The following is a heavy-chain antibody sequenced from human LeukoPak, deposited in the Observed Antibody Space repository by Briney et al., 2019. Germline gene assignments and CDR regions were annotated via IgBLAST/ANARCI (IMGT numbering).Heavy chain of an antibody. CDR1: GGSISSYY. V-gene: IGHV4-4*09. CDR2: IYASGST. J-gene: IGHJ4*02. Sequence: SETLSLTCTVSGGSISSYYWSWIRQPPGKGLEWIGYIYASGSTNYNPSLKSRVTISVDTSKNQFSLKLSSVTAADTAVYYCARGGYRTYFGYWGQGTLVTVSS. CDR3: ARGGYRTYFGY. D-gene: IGHD3-22*01.